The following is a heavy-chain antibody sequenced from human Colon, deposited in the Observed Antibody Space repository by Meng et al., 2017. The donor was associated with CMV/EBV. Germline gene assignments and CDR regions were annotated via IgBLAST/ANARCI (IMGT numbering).Heavy chain of an antibody. CDR2: INWNGNNV. J-gene: IGHJ3*01. V-gene: IGHV3-9*01. D-gene: IGHD2-15*01. Sequence: SLKISCAASGFTFSTYSMSWVRQVPGKGLEWVSGINWNGNNVFYADSVKGRFTISRDNAKSSLYLQMNSLRPEDTALYYCAKDNEDIVLMLGASNLPGAAFDGWGQGIMVTVSS. CDR1: GFTFSTYS. CDR3: AKDNEDIVLMLGASNLPGAAFDG.